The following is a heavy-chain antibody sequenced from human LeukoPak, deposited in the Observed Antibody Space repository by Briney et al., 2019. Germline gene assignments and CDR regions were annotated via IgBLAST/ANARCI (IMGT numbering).Heavy chain of an antibody. CDR2: IHPSDSDT. V-gene: IGHV5-51*01. Sequence: GESLKISCKGSGYNFTSNWIGWVRQMPGKGLVWMGIIHPSDSDTRYSPSFQGQVTISADKSISTAYLQWSSLKASDTAMYYCARLVPRIAAKSWFDPWGQGTLVTVSS. CDR3: ARLVPRIAAKSWFDP. J-gene: IGHJ5*02. CDR1: GYNFTSNW. D-gene: IGHD6-13*01.